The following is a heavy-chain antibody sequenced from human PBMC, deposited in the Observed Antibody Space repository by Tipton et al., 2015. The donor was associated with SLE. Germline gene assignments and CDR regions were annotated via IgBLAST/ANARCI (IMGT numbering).Heavy chain of an antibody. CDR3: ARDTYELWSGDNWYFDL. J-gene: IGHJ2*01. V-gene: IGHV3-66*02. CDR2: IYTDGNT. CDR1: GFTVSSNY. Sequence: SLRLSCEASGFTVSSNYMSWVRQAPGKGLEWVSVIYTDGNTHSADSVKGRFTISRDISKNTLYLQMSSLRPDDTAVYFCARDTYELWSGDNWYFDLWGRGTLVTVSS. D-gene: IGHD3-3*01.